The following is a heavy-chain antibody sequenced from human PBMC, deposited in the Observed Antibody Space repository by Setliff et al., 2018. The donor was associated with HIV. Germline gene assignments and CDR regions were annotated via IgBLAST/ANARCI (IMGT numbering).Heavy chain of an antibody. J-gene: IGHJ4*02. CDR2: IFSTGTT. V-gene: IGHV4-38-2*02. Sequence: PSETLSLTCAVSGYSIRDNFFWGWVRQPPGKGLEWIGSIFSTGTTSYNPSLKSRVTLSLDTSKNQFSLELTSVTAEDTAVYYCAKDRTVVVITIFDYWGQGTLVTVSS. CDR1: GYSIRDNFF. CDR3: AKDRTVVVITIFDY. D-gene: IGHD3-22*01.